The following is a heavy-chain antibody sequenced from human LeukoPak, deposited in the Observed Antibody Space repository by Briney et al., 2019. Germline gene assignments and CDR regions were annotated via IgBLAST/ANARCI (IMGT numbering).Heavy chain of an antibody. CDR1: GFTFSSYS. D-gene: IGHD6-13*01. J-gene: IGHJ4*02. CDR3: ARDLPLAAADPKAEY. CDR2: ISSSSSYI. Sequence: GGSLRLSCAASGFTFSSYSMNWVRQAPGKGLEWVSSISSSSSYIYYADSVKGRFTISRDNAKNSLYLQMNSLRAEDTAVYYCARDLPLAAADPKAEYWGPGTLVTVSS. V-gene: IGHV3-21*01.